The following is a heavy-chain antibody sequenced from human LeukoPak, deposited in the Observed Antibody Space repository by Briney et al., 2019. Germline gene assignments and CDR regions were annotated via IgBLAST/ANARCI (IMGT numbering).Heavy chain of an antibody. D-gene: IGHD3-22*01. Sequence: GGSLRLSFAASGFTFSDYYMSWIRQAPGKGLEWVSYISSSGSTIYYADSVKGRFTISRDNAKNSLYLQMNSLRAEDTALYYCARDWHHSDSRDYAFDIWGQGTMVTVSS. CDR1: GFTFSDYY. CDR2: ISSSGSTI. V-gene: IGHV3-11*01. CDR3: ARDWHHSDSRDYAFDI. J-gene: IGHJ3*02.